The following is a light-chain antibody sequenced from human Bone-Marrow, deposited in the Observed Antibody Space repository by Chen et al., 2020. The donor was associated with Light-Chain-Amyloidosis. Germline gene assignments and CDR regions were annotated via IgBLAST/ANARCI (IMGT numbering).Light chain of an antibody. CDR1: QSVGTY. CDR2: AAS. CDR3: RQRRNWPPSIT. J-gene: IGKJ5*01. Sequence: EIVLTQSPATLSLSPGERAILSCRASQSVGTYLAWYQQKPGQAHRLHIYAASHRATGIPARFSGSRAGTGFTLTLSSLAAADFAVSYGRQRRNWPPSITFGQWPRL. V-gene: IGKV3-11*01.